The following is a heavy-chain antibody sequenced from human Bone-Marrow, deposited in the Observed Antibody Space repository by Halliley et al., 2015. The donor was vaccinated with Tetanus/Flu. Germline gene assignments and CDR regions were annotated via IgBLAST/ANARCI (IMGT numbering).Heavy chain of an antibody. V-gene: IGHV4-38-2*01. CDR1: DYSISSGYS. CDR3: ARAGGRFLEWLTYYLDY. J-gene: IGHJ4*02. CDR2: IYNTGIT. Sequence: TLSLTCAVSDYSISSGYSWGWIRQPPGKGPEWIGNIYNTGITYYNPSLKSRVTISVDTSKNQFSLKLYSVTATDTAVYYCARAGGRFLEWLTYYLDYWGQGTLVTVSS. D-gene: IGHD3-3*01.